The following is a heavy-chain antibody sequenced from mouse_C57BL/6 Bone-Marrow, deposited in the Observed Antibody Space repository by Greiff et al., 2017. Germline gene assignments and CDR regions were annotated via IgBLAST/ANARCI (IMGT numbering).Heavy chain of an antibody. CDR1: GFNIKDYY. V-gene: IGHV14-1*01. J-gene: IGHJ2*01. CDR2: IDPEDGDT. CDR3: THDGYYDFDY. D-gene: IGHD2-3*01. Sequence: VHVKQSGAELVRPGASVKLSCTASGFNIKDYYMHWVKQRPEQGLEWIGRIDPEDGDTEYAPKFQGKATMTADTSSNTAYLQLSSLTSEDTAVYYCTHDGYYDFDYWGQGTTLTVSS.